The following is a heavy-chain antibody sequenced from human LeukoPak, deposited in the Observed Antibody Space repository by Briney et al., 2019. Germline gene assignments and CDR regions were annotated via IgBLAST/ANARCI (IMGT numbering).Heavy chain of an antibody. CDR3: ARGPYSSSWYSNWFDP. CDR2: IYTSGST. D-gene: IGHD6-13*01. V-gene: IGHV4-61*02. J-gene: IGHJ5*02. CDR1: GGSISSGSYY. Sequence: SETLSLTCTVSGGSISSGSYYWSWIRQPAGKGLEWIGRIYTSGSTNYNPSLKSRVTMSVDTSKNQFSLKLSSVTAADTAVYYCARGPYSSSWYSNWFDPWGQGTLVTVSS.